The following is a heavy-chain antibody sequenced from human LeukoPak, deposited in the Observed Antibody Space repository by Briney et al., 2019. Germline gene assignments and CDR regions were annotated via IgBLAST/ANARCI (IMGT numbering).Heavy chain of an antibody. D-gene: IGHD2-2*01. CDR1: GDSISSGGYS. J-gene: IGHJ5*02. Sequence: SQTLSLTCTVPGDSISSGGYSWSWIRQHPGKGLERTGYFYYSGSTYYNSSLKSRLSISVDTSNNQCSLKLRSVTAADTAVYYCAALAYCNSAGCFEFPWVDPWGQGTLVTVSS. V-gene: IGHV4-31*03. CDR2: FYYSGST. CDR3: AALAYCNSAGCFEFPWVDP.